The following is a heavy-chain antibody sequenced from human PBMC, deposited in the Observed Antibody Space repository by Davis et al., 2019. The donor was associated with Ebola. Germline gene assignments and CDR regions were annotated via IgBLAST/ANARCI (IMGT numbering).Heavy chain of an antibody. CDR3: ARQPRSTRSPEYYHGLDV. V-gene: IGHV4-59*11. D-gene: IGHD3-16*01. CDR1: RGSISSHF. CDR2: IFYTGST. Sequence: PSETLSLTCAVSRGSISSHFWSWIRQSPGRGLEWIGSIFYTGSTNLSPSLRSRVTLSVDRPKNQFSLNLTSVTAADTAVYFCARQPRSTRSPEYYHGLDVWGQGTTVVVSS. J-gene: IGHJ6*02.